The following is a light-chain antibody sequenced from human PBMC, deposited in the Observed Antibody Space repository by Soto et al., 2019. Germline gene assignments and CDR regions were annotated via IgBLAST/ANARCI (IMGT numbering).Light chain of an antibody. J-gene: IGKJ1*01. CDR2: GAS. Sequence: EIVLTQSPGTLSLSPGERATLFCRASQSVSSSYLAWYQQKPGQAPTFLIYGASSRATGIPNRFSGCGSGTGFALTIRRLELEDFAVYYCQQFGRSAWTFGQGTKVELK. CDR1: QSVSSSY. CDR3: QQFGRSAWT. V-gene: IGKV3-20*01.